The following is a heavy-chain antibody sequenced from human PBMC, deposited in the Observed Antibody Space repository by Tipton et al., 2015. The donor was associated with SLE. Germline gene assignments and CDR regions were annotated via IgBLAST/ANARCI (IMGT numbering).Heavy chain of an antibody. J-gene: IGHJ6*02. Sequence: TLSLTCSVSGGSISSYYWSWIRQPAGKGLEWIGRIYSSGSTNYNPSLKSRVTMSVDTSKNQFSLKLSSVTAADTAVYYCARGPYSSRGYYYYGMDVWGQGTTVTVSS. CDR1: GGSISSYY. D-gene: IGHD6-19*01. CDR2: IYSSGST. CDR3: ARGPYSSRGYYYYGMDV. V-gene: IGHV4-4*07.